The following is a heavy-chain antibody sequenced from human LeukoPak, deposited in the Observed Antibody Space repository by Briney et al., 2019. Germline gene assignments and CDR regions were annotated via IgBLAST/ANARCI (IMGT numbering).Heavy chain of an antibody. CDR3: ARAGRGEWFGELPDAFDI. CDR2: ISWDGGST. J-gene: IGHJ3*02. V-gene: IGHV3-43D*03. Sequence: PGGSLRLSCAASGFTFDDYAMHWVRQAPGKGLEWVSLISWDGGSTYYADSVKGRFTISRDNSKNSLYLQMNSLRAEDTAVYYCARAGRGEWFGELPDAFDIWGQGTMVTVSS. D-gene: IGHD3-10*01. CDR1: GFTFDDYA.